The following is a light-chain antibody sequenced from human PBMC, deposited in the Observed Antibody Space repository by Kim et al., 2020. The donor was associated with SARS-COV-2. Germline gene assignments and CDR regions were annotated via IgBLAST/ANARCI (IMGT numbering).Light chain of an antibody. Sequence: EIVLTQSPGTLSLSPGESATLSCRASQSVSRSYLAWYQQKPGQAPRLLIYGASTRATGIPDRFSGSGSGTDFTLTISRVEPEDFAVYHCQQYGSSLLTFGGGTKVDIK. CDR3: QQYGSSLLT. J-gene: IGKJ4*01. V-gene: IGKV3-20*01. CDR1: QSVSRSY. CDR2: GAS.